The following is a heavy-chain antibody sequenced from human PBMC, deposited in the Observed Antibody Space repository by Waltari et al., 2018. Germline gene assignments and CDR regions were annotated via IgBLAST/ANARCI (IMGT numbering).Heavy chain of an antibody. CDR1: QFTFSTYS. V-gene: IGHV3-48*01. J-gene: IGHJ4*02. CDR2: IIGTSIII. CDR3: ARGKYTSDRSFDY. Sequence: EVQLVESGGGLVQPGGSLRLSCAASQFTFSTYSMKWVRQAPGRGLEWVSYIIGTSIIIYYGDSVKGRFTISRDNAKNSLYLQMNSLRAEDTAVYFCARGKYTSDRSFDYWGQGTLVTVSS. D-gene: IGHD6-19*01.